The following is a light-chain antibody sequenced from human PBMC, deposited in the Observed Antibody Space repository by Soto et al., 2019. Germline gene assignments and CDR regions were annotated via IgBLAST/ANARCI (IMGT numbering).Light chain of an antibody. V-gene: IGKV3-20*01. CDR2: GAS. CDR1: QSVSSSY. Sequence: EIVLTQSPGTLSLSPGERATLSCRASQSVSSSYLAWSQQKPGQAPRLLIYGASSRATGIPDRFSGSGSGTAFTPTLSRLGPDDFAVYYCQQYGSSFTFGPGTKVDIK. CDR3: QQYGSSFT. J-gene: IGKJ3*01.